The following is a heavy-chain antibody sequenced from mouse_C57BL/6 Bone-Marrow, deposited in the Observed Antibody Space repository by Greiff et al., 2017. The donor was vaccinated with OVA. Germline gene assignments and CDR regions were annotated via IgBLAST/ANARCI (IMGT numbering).Heavy chain of an antibody. Sequence: VQLQQPGAELVRPGSSVKLSCKASGYTFTSYWMDWVKQRPGQGLEWIGNIYPSDSETHYNQKFKDKAKLTVDKSSSTAYMQLSSLTSEDSAVYYCARSVLRGFAYWGQGTLVTVSA. CDR1: GYTFTSYW. J-gene: IGHJ3*01. D-gene: IGHD1-1*01. V-gene: IGHV1-61*01. CDR3: ARSVLRGFAY. CDR2: IYPSDSET.